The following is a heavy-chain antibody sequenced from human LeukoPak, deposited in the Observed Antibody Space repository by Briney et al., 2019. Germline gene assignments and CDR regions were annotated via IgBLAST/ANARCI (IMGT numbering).Heavy chain of an antibody. V-gene: IGHV4-39*07. Sequence: SETLSLTCTVSRGSISSSHYYWGWIRQPPGKGLEWIGSIFYSGSTYYNPSLKSRVTISVDTSKNQFSLKLSSVTAADTAVYYCASKVMVRGVIINPQVDYWGQGTLVTVSS. CDR1: RGSISSSHYY. D-gene: IGHD3-10*01. CDR3: ASKVMVRGVIINPQVDY. J-gene: IGHJ4*02. CDR2: IFYSGST.